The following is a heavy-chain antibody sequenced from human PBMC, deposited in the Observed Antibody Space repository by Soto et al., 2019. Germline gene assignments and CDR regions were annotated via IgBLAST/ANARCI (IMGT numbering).Heavy chain of an antibody. D-gene: IGHD3-10*01. Sequence: QVHLVQSGAEVKKPGASVKVSCKASGYTFTGSYVHWVRQVPGQGLEWMGWINPNSGGTNYVQNFQGRVTMTRDTSINTAYMELSRLTSDDTAVYYFAREGAYDRGGMDVWGEGTTVTVSS. CDR2: INPNSGGT. V-gene: IGHV1-2*02. CDR3: AREGAYDRGGMDV. CDR1: GYTFTGSY. J-gene: IGHJ6*04.